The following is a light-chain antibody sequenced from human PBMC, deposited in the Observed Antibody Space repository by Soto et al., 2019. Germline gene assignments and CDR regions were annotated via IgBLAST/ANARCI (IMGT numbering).Light chain of an antibody. J-gene: IGKJ2*01. CDR2: DAS. Sequence: DIQMTQSPSTLSASVGDRVTITYRASQIIGSWLAWYQQKPGQAPKLLIYDASSLESGVPSRFSGSGSGTEFTLTISSLQPDDFATYYCQQYNRYLYTFGQGTKLEIK. CDR3: QQYNRYLYT. V-gene: IGKV1-5*01. CDR1: QIIGSW.